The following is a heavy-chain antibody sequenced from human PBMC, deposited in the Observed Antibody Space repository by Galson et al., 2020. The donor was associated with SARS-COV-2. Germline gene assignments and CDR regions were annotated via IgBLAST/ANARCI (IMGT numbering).Heavy chain of an antibody. V-gene: IGHV3-23*01. J-gene: IGHJ4*02. CDR2: ISGSGGST. CDR1: GFTFSSYA. D-gene: IGHD6-13*01. Sequence: GSLRLSCAASGFTFSSYAMSWVRQAPGKGLEWVSAISGSGGSTYYADSVKGRFTISRDNSKNTLYLQMNSLRAEDTAVYYCAKCYGGYSSSWYSDYWGQGTLVTVSS. CDR3: AKCYGGYSSSWYSDY.